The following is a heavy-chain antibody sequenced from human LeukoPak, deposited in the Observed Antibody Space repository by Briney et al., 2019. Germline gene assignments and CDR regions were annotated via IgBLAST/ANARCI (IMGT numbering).Heavy chain of an antibody. CDR1: GFTFSSYA. CDR3: ARDVLSSGYYRSYFDY. V-gene: IGHV3-30-3*01. D-gene: IGHD3-22*01. J-gene: IGHJ4*02. Sequence: PGRSLRLSCAASGFTFSSYAMHWVRQAPGKGLEWVAVISYDGSNKYYADSVKGRFTISRDNSKNTLYLQMNSLRAEDTAVYYCARDVLSSGYYRSYFDYWGQGTLVTVSS. CDR2: ISYDGSNK.